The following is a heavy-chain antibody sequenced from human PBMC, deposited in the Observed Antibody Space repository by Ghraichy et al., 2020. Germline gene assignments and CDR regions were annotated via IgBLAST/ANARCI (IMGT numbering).Heavy chain of an antibody. CDR2: ITSAGST. J-gene: IGHJ5*01. Sequence: GGSLRLSCTASEFTLSNSAMSWVRQAPGKGLEWVSGITSAGSTLYTDSVKGRYTISRDNSKNTLFLQMNSLRAEDTAIYYCARMPYDSFGYYNWFDYWCQGTLVTVSS. V-gene: IGHV3-23*01. D-gene: IGHD3-22*01. CDR3: ARMPYDSFGYYNWFDY. CDR1: EFTLSNSA.